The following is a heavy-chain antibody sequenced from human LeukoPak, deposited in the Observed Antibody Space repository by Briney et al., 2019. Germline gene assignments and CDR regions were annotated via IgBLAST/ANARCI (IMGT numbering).Heavy chain of an antibody. D-gene: IGHD6-19*01. CDR2: ISGSGGST. Sequence: PRGSLRLSCAASEFTFSRYAMSWVRQAPGKGLEWVSAISGSGGSTYYADSVKGRFTISRDNSKNTLYLQMNSLRAEDTAVYYCAKDSSGWYRGWFDPWGQGTLVTVSS. V-gene: IGHV3-23*01. J-gene: IGHJ5*02. CDR3: AKDSSGWYRGWFDP. CDR1: EFTFSRYA.